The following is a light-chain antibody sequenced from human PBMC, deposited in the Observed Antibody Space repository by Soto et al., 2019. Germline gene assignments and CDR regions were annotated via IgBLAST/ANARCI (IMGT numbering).Light chain of an antibody. J-gene: IGLJ1*01. Sequence: QSVLTQPPSVSGAPGQRVSISCTGSTSNIGAPYDVHWYQHLPGTAPKLLIYGDNNRPSGVPDRFSGSKSGNTASLTISGLQAEDEADYYCNLFTDSSTYVFGTGTKVTVL. CDR2: GDN. V-gene: IGLV1-40*01. CDR3: NLFTDSSTYV. CDR1: TSNIGAPYD.